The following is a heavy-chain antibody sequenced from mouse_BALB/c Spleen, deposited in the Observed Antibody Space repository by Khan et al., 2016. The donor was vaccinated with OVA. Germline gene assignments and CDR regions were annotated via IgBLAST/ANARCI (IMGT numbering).Heavy chain of an antibody. Sequence: VQLQESGPGLVAPSQSLSITCTISGFSLTNYGVHWVRQPPGKGLEWLVVMCSDGSATYNSALKSRLTISKDNSKSQVFLKMNSLQTDDTAMYFCARQPYYHYNIMDYWGQGTSVTVSS. V-gene: IGHV2-6-1*01. CDR3: ARQPYYHYNIMDY. CDR1: GFSLTNYG. D-gene: IGHD2-10*01. J-gene: IGHJ4*01. CDR2: MCSDGSA.